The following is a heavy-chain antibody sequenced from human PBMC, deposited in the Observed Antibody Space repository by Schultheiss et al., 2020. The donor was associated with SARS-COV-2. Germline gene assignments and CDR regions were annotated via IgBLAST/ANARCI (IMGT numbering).Heavy chain of an antibody. CDR1: GFTFSSYA. CDR3: AKTSPIITMIVVVITYFDY. CDR2: ISGSGGST. Sequence: GESLKISCAASGFTFSSYAMSWVRQAPGKGLEWVSAISGSGGSTYYADSVKGRFTISRDNSKNTLYLQMNSLRAEDTAVYYCAKTSPIITMIVVVITYFDYWGQGTLVTVSS. V-gene: IGHV3-23*01. J-gene: IGHJ4*02. D-gene: IGHD3-22*01.